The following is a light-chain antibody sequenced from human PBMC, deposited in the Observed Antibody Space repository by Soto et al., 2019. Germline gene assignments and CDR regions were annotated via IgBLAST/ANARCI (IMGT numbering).Light chain of an antibody. J-gene: IGLJ1*01. CDR3: SSYTSTSTLYV. CDR1: SSDIGGYNY. Sequence: QSALTQPASVSGSPGQSITISCTGTSSDIGGYNYVSWYQQLPGKVPKLIIYDVSNRPSGVSDRFSGSKSGNAASLTISGLQAEDEAVYYCSSYTSTSTLYVFVTGTKLTVL. V-gene: IGLV2-14*03. CDR2: DVS.